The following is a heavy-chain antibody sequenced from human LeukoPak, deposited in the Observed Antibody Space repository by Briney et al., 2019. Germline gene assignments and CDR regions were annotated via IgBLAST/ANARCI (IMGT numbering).Heavy chain of an antibody. CDR1: GYSISSGYY. V-gene: IGHV4-38-2*02. D-gene: IGHD2-21*02. CDR3: ARGGEYCGGDCYPTDWYFDL. CDR2: IYHSGST. Sequence: SETLPLTCTVSGYSISSGYYWGWIRQPPGKGLEWIGSIYHSGSTYYNPSLKSRVTISVDTSKNQFSLKLSSVTAADTAVYYCARGGEYCGGDCYPTDWYFDLWGRGTLVTVSS. J-gene: IGHJ2*01.